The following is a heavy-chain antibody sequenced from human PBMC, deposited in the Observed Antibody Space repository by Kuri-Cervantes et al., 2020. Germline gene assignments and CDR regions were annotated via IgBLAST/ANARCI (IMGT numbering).Heavy chain of an antibody. V-gene: IGHV3-30*07. Sequence: GESLKISCAASGFTSSSYAMHWVRQAPGKGLEWVAVISYDGSNKYYADSVKGRFTITRENAKNTLYLQMNSLRDGDTAVYYCTRGRFNTRGYYGMDVWGQGTTVTVSS. D-gene: IGHD2-2*01. CDR3: TRGRFNTRGYYGMDV. J-gene: IGHJ6*02. CDR2: ISYDGSNK. CDR1: GFTSSSYA.